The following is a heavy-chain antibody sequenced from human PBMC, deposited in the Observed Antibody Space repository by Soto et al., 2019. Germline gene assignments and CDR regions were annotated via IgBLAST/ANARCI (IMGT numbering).Heavy chain of an antibody. CDR3: ANVLRTGSLPHY. CDR1: GYTFIAYY. CDR2: INPNSGGT. V-gene: IGHV1-2*02. J-gene: IGHJ4*02. Sequence: ASVKVSCKSFGYTFIAYYLHWVRQAPGQGLEWMGWINPNSGGTNYAQKFQGRVTMTRDTSISTAYMELSRLTSDETAVYYCANVLRTGSLPHYCGQGTLVIVSA.